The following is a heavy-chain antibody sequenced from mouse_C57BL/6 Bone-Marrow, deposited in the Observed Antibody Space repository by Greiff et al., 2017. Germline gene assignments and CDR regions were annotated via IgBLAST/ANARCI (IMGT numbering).Heavy chain of an antibody. J-gene: IGHJ2*01. V-gene: IGHV5-17*01. Sequence: EVMLVESGGGLVKPGGSLKLSCAASGFTFSDYGMHWVRQAPEKGLEWVAYISSGSSTIYYADTVKGRFTISRDNAKNTLFLQMTSLRSEDTAMYYCARIYYGSSSYYFDYWGQGTTLTVSS. CDR3: ARIYYGSSSYYFDY. CDR2: ISSGSSTI. D-gene: IGHD1-1*01. CDR1: GFTFSDYG.